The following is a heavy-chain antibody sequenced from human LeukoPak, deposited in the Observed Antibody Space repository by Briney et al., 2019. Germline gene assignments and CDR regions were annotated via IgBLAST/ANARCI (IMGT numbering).Heavy chain of an antibody. CDR1: GGTFSSYA. J-gene: IGHJ6*02. CDR3: ARLKHYYYYYGMDV. Sequence: SVKVSCKASGGTFSSYAVSWVRQAPGQGLEWMGRIIPILGIANYAQKFQGRVTITADKSTSTAYMELSSLRSEDTAVYYCARLKHYYYYYGMDVWGQGTTVTVSS. V-gene: IGHV1-69*04. CDR2: IIPILGIA.